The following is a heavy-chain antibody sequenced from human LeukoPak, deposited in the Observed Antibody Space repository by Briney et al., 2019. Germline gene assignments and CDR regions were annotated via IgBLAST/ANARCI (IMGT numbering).Heavy chain of an antibody. CDR1: AFTFSYYG. CDR2: IWSNGNDK. J-gene: IGHJ4*02. CDR3: ARDADPSSRYSRFDY. D-gene: IGHD3-22*01. V-gene: IGHV3-33*01. Sequence: GGSLRLSCAASAFTFSYYGMHWVRQAPGKGLEWVAVIWSNGNDKYYIDSVKGRFTVSRDNSKNTLYLQMDSLRAEDTAVYYCARDADPSSRYSRFDYWGQGTLVTVSS.